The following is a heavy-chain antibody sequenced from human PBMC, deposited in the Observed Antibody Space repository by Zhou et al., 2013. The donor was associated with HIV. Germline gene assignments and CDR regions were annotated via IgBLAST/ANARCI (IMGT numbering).Heavy chain of an antibody. CDR1: GGTFSSYA. CDR3: ARLSYYGSGSYFDY. D-gene: IGHD3-10*01. CDR2: IIPIFDTA. J-gene: IGHJ4*02. V-gene: IGHV1-69*01. Sequence: QEQLVQSGADVRKPGSSVKVSCKASGGTFSSYAISWVRQAPGQGLEWMGGIIPIFDTANYAQKFQGRVTITADESTNTAYMELSSLRSEDTAVYYCARLSYYGSGSYFDYWGQGALVTVSS.